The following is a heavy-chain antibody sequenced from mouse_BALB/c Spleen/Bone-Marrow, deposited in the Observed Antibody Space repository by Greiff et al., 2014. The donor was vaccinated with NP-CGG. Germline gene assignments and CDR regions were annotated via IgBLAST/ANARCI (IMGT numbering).Heavy chain of an antibody. J-gene: IGHJ2*01. CDR1: GFNIKDYY. Sequence: EVQLQQSGAELVRPGASVKLSCTASGFNIKDYYMHWVKQRPAQGLEWIGWIDPEYGDTEYAPRFQGKATMTADTSSNTAYLQLSSLTSEDTAVYYCNARGDYDFDYFDYWGQGTTLTVSS. D-gene: IGHD2-4*01. CDR3: NARGDYDFDYFDY. CDR2: IDPEYGDT. V-gene: IGHV14-4*02.